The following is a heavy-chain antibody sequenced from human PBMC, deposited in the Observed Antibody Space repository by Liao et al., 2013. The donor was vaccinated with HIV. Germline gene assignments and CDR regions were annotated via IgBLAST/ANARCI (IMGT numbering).Heavy chain of an antibody. CDR2: IHSSGTT. Sequence: QVQLQESGPGLVKPSQTLSLTCTVSGGSLSGYYWSWVRQPAGQGLEWIGRIHSSGTTNYSPSLKSRVTMSRDSSKNLFSLTLTSVSAADTGIYYCARDLRWSTDAFDVWGLGTMVIVSS. CDR3: ARDLRWSTDAFDV. CDR1: GGSLSGYY. J-gene: IGHJ3*01. D-gene: IGHD4-23*01. V-gene: IGHV4-4*07.